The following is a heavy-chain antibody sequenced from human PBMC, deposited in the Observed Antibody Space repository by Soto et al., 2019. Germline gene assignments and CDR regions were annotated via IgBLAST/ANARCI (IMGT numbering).Heavy chain of an antibody. D-gene: IGHD3-9*01. J-gene: IGHJ4*02. Sequence: GGALRLSCAASGFTFSDYGMHWVRQAPGKGLEWVAVIWYDGSNKYYADSVKGRFTISRDNSKNTLYLQMNSLRAEDTAVYYCARDPLHYDILTGYSPNYFDFWGQGTLVTVSS. CDR3: ARDPLHYDILTGYSPNYFDF. CDR2: IWYDGSNK. V-gene: IGHV3-33*01. CDR1: GFTFSDYG.